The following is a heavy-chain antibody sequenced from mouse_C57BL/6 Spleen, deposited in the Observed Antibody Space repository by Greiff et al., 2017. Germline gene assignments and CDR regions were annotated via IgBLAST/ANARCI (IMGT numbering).Heavy chain of an antibody. D-gene: IGHD2-3*01. CDR1: GYTFTSYW. CDR3: ARKRNDGSPMDY. V-gene: IGHV1-69*01. J-gene: IGHJ4*01. CDR2: IDPSDSYT. Sequence: QVQLKQPGAELVMPGASVKLSCKASGYTFTSYWMHWVKQRPGQGLEWIGEIDPSDSYTNYNQKFKGKSTLTVDKSSSTAYMQLSSLTSEDAAVYYSARKRNDGSPMDYWGQGTSVTVSS.